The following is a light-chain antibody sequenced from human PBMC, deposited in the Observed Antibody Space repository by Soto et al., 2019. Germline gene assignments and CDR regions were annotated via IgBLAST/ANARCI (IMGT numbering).Light chain of an antibody. J-gene: IGKJ5*01. V-gene: IGKV3-11*01. Sequence: EIVLTQSPATLSLSPGERATLSCGASQSVSSYLAWYQQKPGQAPRLLIYDASNRANGIPARFSGSGSGTDFTLTISSLEPEDFAVYYCQQRSNWPITFGQGTRLEIK. CDR2: DAS. CDR1: QSVSSY. CDR3: QQRSNWPIT.